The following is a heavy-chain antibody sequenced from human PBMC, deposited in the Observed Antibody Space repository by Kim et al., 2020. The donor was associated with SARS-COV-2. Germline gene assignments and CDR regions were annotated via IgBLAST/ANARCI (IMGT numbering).Heavy chain of an antibody. CDR2: IYSGGST. CDR3: AKTGHSSSWYGEGGFDP. CDR1: GFTVSSNY. J-gene: IGHJ5*02. D-gene: IGHD6-13*01. Sequence: GGSLRLSCAASGFTVSSNYMSWVRQAPGRGLEWVSVIYSGGSTYYADSVKGRFTISRDNSKNTLFLQMNSLRAEDTAVYFCAKTGHSSSWYGEGGFDPWGQGTLVTVSS. V-gene: IGHV3-66*01.